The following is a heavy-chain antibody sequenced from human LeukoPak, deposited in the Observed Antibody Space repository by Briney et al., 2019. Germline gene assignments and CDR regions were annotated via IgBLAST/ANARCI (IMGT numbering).Heavy chain of an antibody. CDR3: ARSGQPDHYYYYYYMDV. Sequence: GGSLRLSCAASGFTFSSYSMNWVRQAPGKGLEWVSSISSSSSYIYYADSVKGRFTISRDNAKNSLYLQMNSLRAEDTAVYYCARSGQPDHYYYYYYMDVWGKGTTVTVSS. V-gene: IGHV3-21*01. D-gene: IGHD1-14*01. CDR1: GFTFSSYS. CDR2: ISSSSSYI. J-gene: IGHJ6*03.